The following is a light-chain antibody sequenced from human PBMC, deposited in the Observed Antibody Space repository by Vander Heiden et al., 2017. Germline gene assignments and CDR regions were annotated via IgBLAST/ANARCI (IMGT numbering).Light chain of an antibody. Sequence: EVVMTQSPATLSVSQGERATLSCRASQRVSSGLAWYQQKPGQAPRLLIYGASTRATGTPARFSGSGSGTQFTLTINNLQSEDFAIYYCQQYNDRPPITFGQGTRLEIK. J-gene: IGKJ5*01. CDR2: GAS. V-gene: IGKV3-15*01. CDR3: QQYNDRPPIT. CDR1: QRVSSG.